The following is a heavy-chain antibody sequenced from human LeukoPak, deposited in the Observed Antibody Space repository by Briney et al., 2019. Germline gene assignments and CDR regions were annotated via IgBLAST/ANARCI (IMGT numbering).Heavy chain of an antibody. Sequence: SETLSLTCAVYGGSFSGYYWSWIRQPAGKGLEWIGRIYTSGSTNYNPSLKSRVTISVDTSKNQFSLKLSSVTAADTAVYYCARDPYYDSSGYYFGYWGQGILVTVSS. D-gene: IGHD3-22*01. CDR2: IYTSGST. CDR1: GGSFSGYY. V-gene: IGHV4-4*07. CDR3: ARDPYYDSSGYYFGY. J-gene: IGHJ4*02.